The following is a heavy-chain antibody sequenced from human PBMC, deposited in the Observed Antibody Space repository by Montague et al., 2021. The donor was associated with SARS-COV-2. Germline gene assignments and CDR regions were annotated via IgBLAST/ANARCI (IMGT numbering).Heavy chain of an antibody. Sequence: SETLSLTCTVSGGSISSYYWTWIRQPPGKGLEWIGDVNHSESTNYNPSLKGRVTISVDRSKNQFSLGLRSVTAADTAVYYCARGRGLYYESSGGLYYMDVWGEGTTVTVSS. V-gene: IGHV4-59*12. CDR2: VNHSEST. CDR1: GGSISSYY. D-gene: IGHD3-22*01. CDR3: ARGRGLYYESSGGLYYMDV. J-gene: IGHJ6*03.